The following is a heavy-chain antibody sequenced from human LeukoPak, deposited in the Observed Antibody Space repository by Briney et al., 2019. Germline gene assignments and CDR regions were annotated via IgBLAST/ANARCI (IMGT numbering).Heavy chain of an antibody. CDR1: SYSVTSYG. CDR2: ISAYNGNT. V-gene: IGHV1-18*01. J-gene: IGHJ5*02. Sequence: ASVKVSCKASSYSVTSYGISWVRQAPGQGLEWMGWISAYNGNTNYAQKLQGRVTMTTDTSTSTAYMELRSLRNDDTAVYYCARDGYSSSWYSNNWFDPWGQGTLVTVSS. CDR3: ARDGYSSSWYSNNWFDP. D-gene: IGHD6-13*01.